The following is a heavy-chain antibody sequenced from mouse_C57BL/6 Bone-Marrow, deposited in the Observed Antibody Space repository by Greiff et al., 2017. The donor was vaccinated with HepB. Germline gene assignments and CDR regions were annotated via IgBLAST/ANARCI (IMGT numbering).Heavy chain of an antibody. D-gene: IGHD1-1*01. J-gene: IGHJ4*01. Sequence: VQLQQSGAELVRPGPSVKLSCTASGFNIKDDYMHWVKQRPEQGLEWIGWIDPENGDTEYASKFQGKATITADTSSNTAYLQLSSLTSEDTAVYYCTTHFITTVVATYYYAMDYWGQGTSVTVSS. V-gene: IGHV14-4*01. CDR2: IDPENGDT. CDR1: GFNIKDDY. CDR3: TTHFITTVVATYYYAMDY.